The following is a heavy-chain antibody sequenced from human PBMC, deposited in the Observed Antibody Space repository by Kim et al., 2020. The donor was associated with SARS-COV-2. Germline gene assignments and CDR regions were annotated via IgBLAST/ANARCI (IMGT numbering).Heavy chain of an antibody. CDR3: ARIHWGFDY. D-gene: IGHD3-16*01. J-gene: IGHJ4*03. CDR2: ISSGGATT. V-gene: IGHV3-11*01. CDR1: GFKFNDYY. Sequence: GGSLRLSCVVSGFKFNDYYMTWVRQAPGKGLEWIAYISSGGATTSYADSVKGRFTISRDNANNSLFLDMNSLGDEDTAIYYCARIHWGFDYWGQGTQLTVS.